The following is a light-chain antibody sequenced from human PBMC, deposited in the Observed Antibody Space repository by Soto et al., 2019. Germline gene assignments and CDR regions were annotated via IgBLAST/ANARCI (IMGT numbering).Light chain of an antibody. CDR3: QQYGGSPLFT. J-gene: IGKJ3*01. CDR2: GAS. V-gene: IGKV3-15*01. Sequence: EIVMTQSPATLSVSPGERATLSCRASQSVNSNLAWYQQKPGQAPRLLIYGASTRVAGIPARFSGSGSGTEFSLTISSLQSEDFAVYSCQQYGGSPLFTFGPGTRVDFK. CDR1: QSVNSN.